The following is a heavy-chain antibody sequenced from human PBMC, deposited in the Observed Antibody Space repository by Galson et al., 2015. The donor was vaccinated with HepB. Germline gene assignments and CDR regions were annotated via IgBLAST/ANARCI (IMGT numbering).Heavy chain of an antibody. D-gene: IGHD3-10*01. CDR1: GFTFSSYG. CDR3: AKDNGSGDAFDI. CDR2: IRYDGSNK. J-gene: IGHJ3*02. V-gene: IGHV3-30*02. Sequence: SLRLSCAASGFTFSSYGMHWVRQAPGKGLEWVAFIRYDGSNKYYADSVKGRFTISRDNSKNTLYLQMNSLRAEDTAVYYCAKDNGSGDAFDIWGQGTMVTVSS.